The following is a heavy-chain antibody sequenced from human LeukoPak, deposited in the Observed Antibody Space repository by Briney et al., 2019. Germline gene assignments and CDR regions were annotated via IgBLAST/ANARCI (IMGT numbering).Heavy chain of an antibody. Sequence: ASVKVSCXASGYTFTSYYMHWVRQARGQGLEWMGIINPSGGSTSYAQKFQGRVTMTRDTSTSTVYMELSSLRSEDTAVYYCVMGYSSSWYFDYWGQGTLVTVSS. CDR3: VMGYSSSWYFDY. CDR1: GYTFTSYY. D-gene: IGHD6-6*01. V-gene: IGHV1-46*03. CDR2: INPSGGST. J-gene: IGHJ4*02.